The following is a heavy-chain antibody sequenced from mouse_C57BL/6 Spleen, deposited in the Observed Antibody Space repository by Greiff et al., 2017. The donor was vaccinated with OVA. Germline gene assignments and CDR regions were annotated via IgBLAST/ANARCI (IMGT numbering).Heavy chain of an antibody. V-gene: IGHV1-80*01. D-gene: IGHD5-5*01. CDR3: ARWTTQWFYWYFDV. J-gene: IGHJ1*03. CDR1: GYAFSSYW. CDR2: IYPGDGDT. Sequence: QVQLQQSGAELVKPGASVKISCKASGYAFSSYWMNWVKQRPGKGLEWIGQIYPGDGDTNYNGKFKGKATLTADKSSSTAYMQLSSLTSEDSAVYFCARWTTQWFYWYFDVWGTGTTVTVSS.